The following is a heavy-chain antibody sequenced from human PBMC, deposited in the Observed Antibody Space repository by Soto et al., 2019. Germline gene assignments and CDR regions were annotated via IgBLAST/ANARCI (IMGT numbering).Heavy chain of an antibody. V-gene: IGHV1-8*01. Sequence: ASVKVSCKASGYTFTSYDINWVRQATGQGLEWMGWMNPNSGNTGYAQKFQGRVTMTRNPSMSTAYMELSSLRSEDTAVYYCTRGSNMAALIDYWGQGTLVTVSS. D-gene: IGHD6-13*01. CDR2: MNPNSGNT. J-gene: IGHJ4*02. CDR1: GYTFTSYD. CDR3: TRGSNMAALIDY.